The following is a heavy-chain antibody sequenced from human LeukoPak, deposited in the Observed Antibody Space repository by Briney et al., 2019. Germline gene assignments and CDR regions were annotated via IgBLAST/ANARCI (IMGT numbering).Heavy chain of an antibody. J-gene: IGHJ6*02. V-gene: IGHV4-4*02. D-gene: IGHD3-22*01. Sequence: KASETLSLTCAVSGGSISSSNWWSWLRQPPGKGLEWIGEIYHSGSTNYNPSLKSRVTISVDKSKNQFSLKLSSVTAADTAVYYCARHAPDYYDSSGYGMDVWGQGTTVTVSS. CDR2: IYHSGST. CDR1: GGSISSSNW. CDR3: ARHAPDYYDSSGYGMDV.